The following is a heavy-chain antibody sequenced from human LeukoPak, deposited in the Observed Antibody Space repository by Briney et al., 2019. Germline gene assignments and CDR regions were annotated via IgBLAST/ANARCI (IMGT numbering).Heavy chain of an antibody. D-gene: IGHD3/OR15-3a*01. J-gene: IGHJ4*02. CDR3: ARGPTSGTCFDY. Sequence: ASVKVSCKSSGYTFTSYDINWARQATGQGLEWMGWMNPNSGNTGYAQKFQGRVTMTRNTSISTAYMELSSLRSEDTAVYYCARGPTSGTCFDYWGQGTLVTVSS. CDR1: GYTFTSYD. CDR2: MNPNSGNT. V-gene: IGHV1-8*01.